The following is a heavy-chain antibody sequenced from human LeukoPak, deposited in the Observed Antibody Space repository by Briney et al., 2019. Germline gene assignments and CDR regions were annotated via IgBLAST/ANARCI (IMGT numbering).Heavy chain of an antibody. CDR2: INPNSGGT. Sequence: ASVKVSCKASGYTLTSYAMNWVRQAPGQGLEWTGWINPNSGGTNYAQKFQGRVTMTRDTSISTAYMELSRLRSEDTAVYYCASAVDTAGYGMDVWGQGTTVTVSS. D-gene: IGHD5-18*01. J-gene: IGHJ6*02. CDR3: ASAVDTAGYGMDV. V-gene: IGHV1-2*02. CDR1: GYTLTSYA.